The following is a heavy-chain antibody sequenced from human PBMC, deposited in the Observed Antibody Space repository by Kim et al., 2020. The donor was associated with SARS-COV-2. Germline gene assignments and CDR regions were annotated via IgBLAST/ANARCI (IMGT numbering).Heavy chain of an antibody. CDR2: IYYSGST. CDR1: GGSISSYY. J-gene: IGHJ6*02. V-gene: IGHV4-59*13. CDR3: ARDRPDFTGYGMDV. Sequence: SETLSLTCTVSGGSISSYYWSWIRQPPGKGLEWIGYIYYSGSTNYNPSLKSRVTISVDTSKNQFSLKLSSVTAADTAVYYCARDRPDFTGYGMDVWGQGTTVTVSS. D-gene: IGHD3-3*01.